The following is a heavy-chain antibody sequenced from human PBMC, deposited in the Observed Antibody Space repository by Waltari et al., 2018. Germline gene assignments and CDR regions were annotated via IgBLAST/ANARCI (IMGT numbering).Heavy chain of an antibody. CDR1: GGSISSYY. Sequence: QVQLQESGPGLVKPSETLSLTCTVSGGSISSYYWSWIRQPPGKGLEWIGYIYTSGSTNSNPSLKSRVTISVDTSKNQFSLKLSSVTAADTAVYYCARAYDSSGYYVSYWYFDLWGRGTLVTVSS. CDR3: ARAYDSSGYYVSYWYFDL. V-gene: IGHV4-4*09. J-gene: IGHJ2*01. CDR2: IYTSGST. D-gene: IGHD3-22*01.